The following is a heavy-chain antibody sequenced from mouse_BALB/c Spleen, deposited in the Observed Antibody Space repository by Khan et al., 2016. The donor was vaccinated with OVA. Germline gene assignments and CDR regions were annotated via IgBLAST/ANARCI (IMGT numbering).Heavy chain of an antibody. CDR2: IWCGCGT. J-gene: IGHJ4*01. V-gene: IGHV2-6-4*01. Sequence: QVRLQQSGPGLVAPSQSLSITCTVSGFSLSRYTIHWVRQPPGKGLEWLGMIWCGCGTDYNSNLKSSLSISNDNYKSQVFLKMNSLQTDDTAMYYGARAYYRYDGYYAMDYWGQGTSVTVSS. CDR1: GFSLSRYT. CDR3: ARAYYRYDGYYAMDY. D-gene: IGHD2-14*01.